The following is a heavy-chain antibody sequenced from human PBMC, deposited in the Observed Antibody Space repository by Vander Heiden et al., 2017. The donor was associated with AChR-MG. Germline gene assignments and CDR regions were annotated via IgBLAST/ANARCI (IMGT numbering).Heavy chain of an antibody. CDR2: INPNSGGT. Sequence: QVQLVQSGAEVKKPGASVKVSCKASGYTFTGYYMHWVRQAPGQGLEWMGRINPNSGGTNYAQKFQGRVTMTRDTSISTAYMELSRLRSDDTAVYYCARDRVGAQDYDFWSADDWGQGTLVTVSS. D-gene: IGHD3-3*01. CDR1: GYTFTGYY. V-gene: IGHV1-2*06. J-gene: IGHJ4*02. CDR3: ARDRVGAQDYDFWSADD.